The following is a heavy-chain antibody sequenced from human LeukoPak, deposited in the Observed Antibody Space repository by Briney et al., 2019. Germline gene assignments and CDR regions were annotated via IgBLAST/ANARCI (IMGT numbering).Heavy chain of an antibody. CDR1: GGSINNYY. CDR2: IYYSGNT. J-gene: IGHJ2*01. V-gene: IGHV4-59*08. CDR3: ARFGPLIYGGNWYFDL. Sequence: KPSETLSLTCSVSGGSINNYYWSWIRQPPGKGLELIGYIYYSGNTNYNPSLKSRVTISVDTSKNQFSLKLSSVTAADTAVYYCARFGPLIYGGNWYFDLWGRGTLVTVSS. D-gene: IGHD4-23*01.